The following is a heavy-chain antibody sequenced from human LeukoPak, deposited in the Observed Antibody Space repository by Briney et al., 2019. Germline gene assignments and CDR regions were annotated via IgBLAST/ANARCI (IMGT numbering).Heavy chain of an antibody. J-gene: IGHJ4*02. Sequence: PGGSLRLSCAAPGFTFSSYGMHWVRQAPGKGLEWVAVIWYDGSNKYYADSEKGRFTISRDNSKNTLYLQMNSLRAEDTAVYYCARDGGYDFWSGYYQDYWGQGTLVTVSS. CDR1: GFTFSSYG. CDR2: IWYDGSNK. V-gene: IGHV3-30*19. CDR3: ARDGGYDFWSGYYQDY. D-gene: IGHD3-3*01.